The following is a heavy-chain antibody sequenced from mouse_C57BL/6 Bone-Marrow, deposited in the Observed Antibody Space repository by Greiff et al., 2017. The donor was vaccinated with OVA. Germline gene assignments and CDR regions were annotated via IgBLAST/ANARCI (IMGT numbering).Heavy chain of an antibody. CDR1: GYTFTSYW. V-gene: IGHV1-69*01. CDR2: IDPTDSYT. Sequence: QVQLQQPGAELVMPGSSVKLSCKASGYTFTSYWMHWVKQRPGQGLEWIGEIDPTDSYTNYNQKLTGQSTLTEDQSSSTAYMRLSSLTSEDSAVYYGASWTTTSYFDYWGQGTTLTVSS. J-gene: IGHJ2*01. D-gene: IGHD1-1*01. CDR3: ASWTTTSYFDY.